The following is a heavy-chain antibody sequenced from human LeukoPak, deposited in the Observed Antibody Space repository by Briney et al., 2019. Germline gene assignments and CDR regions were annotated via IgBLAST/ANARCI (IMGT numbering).Heavy chain of an antibody. D-gene: IGHD1-26*01. CDR1: GYTFTDYY. CDR2: INPNTDGI. J-gene: IGHJ5*02. V-gene: IGHV1-2*02. CDR3: ARVKALGIVESTTVIDP. Sequence: ASVKVSCKASGYTFTDYYIHWVRQAPGQGLEWMGWINPNTDGINYAQNFRGRVTMTRDTSISTAYMELSSLRSDDTAIYYCARVKALGIVESTTVIDPWGQGTLVTVSS.